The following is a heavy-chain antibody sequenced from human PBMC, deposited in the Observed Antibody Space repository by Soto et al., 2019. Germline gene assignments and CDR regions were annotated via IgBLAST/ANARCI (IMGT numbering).Heavy chain of an antibody. CDR2: IYYSGST. J-gene: IGHJ6*02. D-gene: IGHD5-18*01. Sequence: QVQLQESGPGLVEPSETLALTCTVSGGSISSYYWSWIRQPPGKGLEWIGYIYYSGSTNYNPSLKSRVTISVDTSKNQFSLKLSSVTAADTAVYFCARAERGYSYNYYYYGMDVWGQGTTVTVSS. CDR3: ARAERGYSYNYYYYGMDV. CDR1: GGSISSYY. V-gene: IGHV4-59*01.